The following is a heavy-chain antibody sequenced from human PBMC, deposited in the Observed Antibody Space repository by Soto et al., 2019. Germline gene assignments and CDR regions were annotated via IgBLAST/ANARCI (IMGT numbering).Heavy chain of an antibody. D-gene: IGHD3-16*01. CDR1: GGSISRSNYY. V-gene: IGHV4-39*01. CDR3: AKHGAWHPLDD. J-gene: IGHJ4*02. CDR2: LYYGGST. Sequence: SETLSLTCTVSGGSISRSNYYWGWIRQPPGKGLEWIVGLYYGGSTFYNPSLNSRVTISVDTSKHQFSLKLSSVTAADTAVYYCAKHGAWHPLDDCGQGTLVTVSS.